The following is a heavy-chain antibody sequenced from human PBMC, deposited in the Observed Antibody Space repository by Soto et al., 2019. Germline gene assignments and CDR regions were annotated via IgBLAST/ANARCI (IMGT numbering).Heavy chain of an antibody. J-gene: IGHJ4*02. V-gene: IGHV4-59*02. CDR1: GGSVNTYY. CDR3: ARALDFWSAYFDY. CDR2: IYSSGST. D-gene: IGHD3-3*01. Sequence: SETLSLTCSVSGGSVNTYYWSWIRQPPGKGLEWIGYIYSSGSTNYNPSLKSRVSMSVDTSKNTLYLQMNSPRTEDTAVYYCARALDFWSAYFDYWGQGSLVTVSS.